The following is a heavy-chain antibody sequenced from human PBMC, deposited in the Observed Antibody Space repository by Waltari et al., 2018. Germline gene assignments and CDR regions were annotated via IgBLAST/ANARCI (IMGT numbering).Heavy chain of an antibody. V-gene: IGHV3-30*18. CDR1: GFTFSSYG. CDR2: IWYDGSNK. Sequence: QVQLVESGGGVVQPGRSLRLSCAASGFTFSSYGMHWVRPAPGKRQEWVAVIWYDGSNKYYADSVKGRFTISRDNSKNTLYLQMNSLRAEDTAMYYCAKHGYDFWSGYYREGWFDPWGQGTLVTVSS. CDR3: AKHGYDFWSGYYREGWFDP. J-gene: IGHJ5*02. D-gene: IGHD3-3*01.